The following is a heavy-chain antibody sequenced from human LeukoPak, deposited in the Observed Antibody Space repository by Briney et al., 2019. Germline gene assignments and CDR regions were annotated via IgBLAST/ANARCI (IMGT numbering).Heavy chain of an antibody. V-gene: IGHV3-30*02. CDR1: GFTFSSYG. Sequence: GGSLRLSCAASGFTFSSYGMHWVRQAPGKGLEWVAFIRYGGSNKYYADSVKGRFTISRDNSKNTLYLQMNSLRAEDTAVYYCAKDRQLVGSTLWFDPWGQGTLVTVSS. J-gene: IGHJ5*02. CDR2: IRYGGSNK. CDR3: AKDRQLVGSTLWFDP. D-gene: IGHD6-6*01.